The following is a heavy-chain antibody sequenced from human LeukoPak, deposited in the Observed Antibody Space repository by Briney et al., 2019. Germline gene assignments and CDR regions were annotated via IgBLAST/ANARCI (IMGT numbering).Heavy chain of an antibody. CDR1: GFTFSSYW. D-gene: IGHD3-10*01. Sequence: PGGSLRLSCAASGFTFSSYWMSWVRQAPGKGLEWVANIKQDGSEKYYVDSVKGRFTISRDNAKNSLYLQMNSLRAEDTAVYYCASNMEYYGSGMAPFDYWGQGTLVTVSS. CDR3: ASNMEYYGSGMAPFDY. V-gene: IGHV3-7*01. J-gene: IGHJ4*02. CDR2: IKQDGSEK.